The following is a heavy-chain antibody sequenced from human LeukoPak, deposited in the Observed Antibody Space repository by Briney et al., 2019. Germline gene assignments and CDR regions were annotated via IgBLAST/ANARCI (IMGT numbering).Heavy chain of an antibody. CDR3: TLIKGWGSGSYYVDF. J-gene: IGHJ4*02. D-gene: IGHD3-10*01. CDR1: GLSISNDW. Sequence: GGSLRFSGAAFGLSISNDWMSWVRQAPGKGLEWVGRVKSKGDGETTDYAATVRGRFSISRDDSKNTLYLQMNSLKTEDTAVYYCTLIKGWGSGSYYVDFWGQGTLVTVSS. CDR2: VKSKGDGETT. V-gene: IGHV3-15*01.